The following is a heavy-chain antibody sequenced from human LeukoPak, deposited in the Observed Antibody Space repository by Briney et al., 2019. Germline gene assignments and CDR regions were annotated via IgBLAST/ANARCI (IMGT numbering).Heavy chain of an antibody. V-gene: IGHV3-23*01. CDR3: AKGAYDYIEMGYFDD. J-gene: IGHJ4*02. D-gene: IGHD5-12*01. CDR1: GFRFSNFA. Sequence: GGSLRLSCAASGFRFSNFAMSWVRQAPGKGLEWVSLIIGSSGDTLYADSVKGRFTISRDISKNRLYLQMNSLRAEDTALNYCAKGAYDYIEMGYFDDWGQGTLVTVSS. CDR2: IIGSSGDT.